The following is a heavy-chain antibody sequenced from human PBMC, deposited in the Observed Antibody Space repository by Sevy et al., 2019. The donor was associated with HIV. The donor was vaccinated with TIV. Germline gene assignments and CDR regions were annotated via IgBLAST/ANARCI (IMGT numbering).Heavy chain of an antibody. J-gene: IGHJ6*02. CDR1: GFTISDYF. CDR2: ISRSGDTI. V-gene: IGHV3-11*01. D-gene: IGHD4-17*01. CDR3: ARDHVKDGDLGDYYYSAMDV. Sequence: GGSLRLSCAAAGFTISDYFMTWIRQAPGKGLEWVSYISRSGDTIYYADSVKGRFTISRDNARNSLYLQMNSLRAEDTAVYYCARDHVKDGDLGDYYYSAMDVWVQGTTVTVSS.